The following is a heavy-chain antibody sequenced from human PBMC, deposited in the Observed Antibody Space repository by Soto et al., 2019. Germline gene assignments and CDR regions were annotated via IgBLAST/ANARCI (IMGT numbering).Heavy chain of an antibody. CDR2: IDPNSGVT. J-gene: IGHJ4*02. D-gene: IGHD1-7*01. Sequence: ATVKVSCKPSGYTFTTYYLHWVRQAPGQGLEWMGWIDPNSGVTKYAQKFQGRVTVTRDTSISTTYMELSSLTSDDTAVYYCAKENFKFDSWGQGTLVTVSS. CDR1: GYTFTTYY. V-gene: IGHV1-2*02. CDR3: AKENFKFDS.